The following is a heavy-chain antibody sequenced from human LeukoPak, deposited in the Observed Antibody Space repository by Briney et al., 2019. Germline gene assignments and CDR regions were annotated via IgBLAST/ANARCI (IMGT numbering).Heavy chain of an antibody. D-gene: IGHD2-2*02. CDR3: ASAYCTTTYCYIDY. CDR2: ICYSGST. CDR1: GGSISSGGYY. V-gene: IGHV4-31*03. Sequence: SQTLSLTCTVSGGSISSGGYYWNWIRQHPRKGLEWIGYICYSGSTCYNPSLQSRVTISVDTSKNQFSLKLRSVTAADTAVYYCASAYCTTTYCYIDYWGQGTLVTVSS. J-gene: IGHJ4*02.